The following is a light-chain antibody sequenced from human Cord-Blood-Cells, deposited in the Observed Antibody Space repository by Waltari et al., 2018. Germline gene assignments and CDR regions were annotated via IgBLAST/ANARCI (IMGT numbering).Light chain of an antibody. CDR3: QQRSNWLT. CDR1: QSVSSY. J-gene: IGKJ4*01. CDR2: DAS. Sequence: DIVLTQSPATLSFFPGDRATLSCRPSQSVSSYLAWYQQKPGQAPRLLIYDASNRATGIPARFSGSGSGTDFTLTISSLEPEDFAVYYCQQRSNWLTFGGGTKVEIK. V-gene: IGKV3-11*01.